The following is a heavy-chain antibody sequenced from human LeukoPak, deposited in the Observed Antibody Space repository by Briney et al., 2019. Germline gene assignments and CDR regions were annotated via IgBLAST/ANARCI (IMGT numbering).Heavy chain of an antibody. CDR2: IWYDGSNK. V-gene: IGHV3-33*01. CDR1: GFTFSSYG. J-gene: IGHJ4*02. CDR3: ARDEYPTYYYGSGSSQDY. Sequence: GRALRLSCAAPGFTFSSYGMQWGRQAPGKGLERVPVIWYDGSNKYDADSVQGRFTISRDNSKNTLHLQMKSLRADDTAVYYCARDEYPTYYYGSGSSQDYWGQGTLVTVSS. D-gene: IGHD3-10*01.